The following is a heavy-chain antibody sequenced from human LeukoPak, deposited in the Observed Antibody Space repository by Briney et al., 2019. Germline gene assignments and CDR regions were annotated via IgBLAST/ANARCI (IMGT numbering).Heavy chain of an antibody. V-gene: IGHV4-34*01. CDR3: ARVIGSSWLSGWFDP. D-gene: IGHD6-13*01. J-gene: IGHJ5*02. Sequence: PSETLSLTCAVYGGPFSDPYYMWIRQPPGKGLEWIGEIHPTENTNYNPSLKTRVTISLDTSKNQFSLKLSSVTAADTAVYYCARVIGSSWLSGWFDPWGQGTLVTVSS. CDR2: IHPTENT. CDR1: GGPFSDPY.